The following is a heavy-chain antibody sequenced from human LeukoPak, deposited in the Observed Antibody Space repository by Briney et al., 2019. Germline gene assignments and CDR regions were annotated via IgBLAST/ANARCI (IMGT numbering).Heavy chain of an antibody. D-gene: IGHD3-10*01. Sequence: GESLKISCKGSGYSFASYWIGWARQMPGKGLEWMGIINPGDSDTRYSPSFQGQVTISADKSISTAYLQWSSLKASDTAMYYCARRAVREGDAFDFWGPGTMVTVSS. J-gene: IGHJ3*01. CDR1: GYSFASYW. V-gene: IGHV5-51*01. CDR3: ARRAVREGDAFDF. CDR2: INPGDSDT.